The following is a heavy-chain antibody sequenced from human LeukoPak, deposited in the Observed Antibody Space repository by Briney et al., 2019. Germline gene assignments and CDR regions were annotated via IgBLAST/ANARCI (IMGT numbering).Heavy chain of an antibody. CDR2: ISSGGSTI. D-gene: IGHD5-18*01. CDR1: GFSFSDSY. J-gene: IGHJ4*02. Sequence: GGSLRLSCAASGFSFSDSYMTWIRQAPGKGLECISYISSGGSTIYYADSVKGRFTISRDNAKNSLYLQMNSLRAEDTAVYYCARVYSFGLYYFHYWGQGTLVTVSS. CDR3: ARVYSFGLYYFHY. V-gene: IGHV3-11*01.